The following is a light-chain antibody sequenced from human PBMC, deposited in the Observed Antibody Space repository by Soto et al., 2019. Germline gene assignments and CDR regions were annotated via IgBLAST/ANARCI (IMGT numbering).Light chain of an antibody. Sequence: QSALAQPRSVSGSPGQSVTISCSGTSSDVGGYNSVSWYQQFPGKAPKLMIYDVTKRPSGVPDRFSGSKSGNTASLTISGLQAEDEADYYCCSYAASYTLVFGGGTSSPS. CDR2: DVT. V-gene: IGLV2-11*01. J-gene: IGLJ2*01. CDR1: SSDVGGYNS. CDR3: CSYAASYTLV.